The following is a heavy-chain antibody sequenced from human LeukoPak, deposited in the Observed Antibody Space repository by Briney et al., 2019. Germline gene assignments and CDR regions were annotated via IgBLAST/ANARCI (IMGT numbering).Heavy chain of an antibody. CDR1: GFTFSSYS. CDR2: ISSSSSYI. D-gene: IGHD3-9*01. Sequence: GGSLRLSCAASGFTFSSYSMNWVRQAPGKGLEWVSSISSSSSYIYYADSVKGRFTISRDNAKNSLYMQINSLRAEDTAVYYCARDSYYDILTGYTRDAFDIWGQGTMVTVSS. J-gene: IGHJ3*02. V-gene: IGHV3-21*01. CDR3: ARDSYYDILTGYTRDAFDI.